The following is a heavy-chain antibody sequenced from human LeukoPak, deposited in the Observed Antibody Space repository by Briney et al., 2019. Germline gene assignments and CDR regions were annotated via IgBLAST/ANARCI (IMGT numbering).Heavy chain of an antibody. CDR1: GYSISSGYY. CDR3: ARGQRVVIDY. CDR2: IYHSGST. Sequence: SETLSLTCTVSGYSISSGYYWGWIRQPPGKGLEWIGSIYHSGSTYYNPPLKSRVTISVDTSKNQFSLKLSSVTAADTAVYYCARGQRVVIDYWGQGTLVTVSS. V-gene: IGHV4-38-2*02. D-gene: IGHD3-22*01. J-gene: IGHJ4*02.